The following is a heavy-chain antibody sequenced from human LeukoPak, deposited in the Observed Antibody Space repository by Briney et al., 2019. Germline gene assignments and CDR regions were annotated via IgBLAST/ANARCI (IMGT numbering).Heavy chain of an antibody. V-gene: IGHV4-39*02. CDR3: AREDRDDFWSGNNWFDP. Sequence: PSETLSLTCTVSGDSISSNIYYWGWIRQPPGKGLGWIRIISYSGSTYYNPSLKSRVTISVDTSKNHFSLKLSSVTAADTAVYSCAREDRDDFWSGNNWFDPWGQGTLVTVSS. CDR1: GDSISSNIYY. CDR2: ISYSGST. D-gene: IGHD3-3*01. J-gene: IGHJ5*02.